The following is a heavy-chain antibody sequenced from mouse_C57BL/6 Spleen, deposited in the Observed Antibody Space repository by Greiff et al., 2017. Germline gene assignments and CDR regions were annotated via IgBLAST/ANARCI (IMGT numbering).Heavy chain of an antibody. CDR3: ARDVSSGPFGY. V-gene: IGHV5-16*01. D-gene: IGHD3-2*02. Sequence: DVMLVESEGGLVQPGSSMKLSCTASGFTFSDYYMAWVRQVPEKGLEWVANINYDGSSTYYLDSLKSRFIISRDNAKNILYLPMSSLKSEDTATYYCARDVSSGPFGYWGQGTTLTVSS. J-gene: IGHJ2*01. CDR1: GFTFSDYY. CDR2: INYDGSST.